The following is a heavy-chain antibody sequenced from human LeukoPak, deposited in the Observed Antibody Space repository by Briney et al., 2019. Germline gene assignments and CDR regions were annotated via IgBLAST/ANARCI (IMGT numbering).Heavy chain of an antibody. Sequence: SETLSLTCTVSGGSISSYYWSWIRQPPGKGLEWIGNIYYSGSTNYNPSLKSRVTIPVDTSKNQFSLKLSSVTAADTAVYYCARVGIAAAGTRRRYYFDYWGQGTLVTVSS. J-gene: IGHJ4*02. V-gene: IGHV4-59*01. D-gene: IGHD6-13*01. CDR1: GGSISSYY. CDR2: IYYSGST. CDR3: ARVGIAAAGTRRRYYFDY.